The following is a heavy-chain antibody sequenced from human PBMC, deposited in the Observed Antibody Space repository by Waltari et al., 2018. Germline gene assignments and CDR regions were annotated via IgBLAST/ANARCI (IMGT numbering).Heavy chain of an antibody. D-gene: IGHD6-6*01. CDR1: GFTFSSYW. CDR3: ARVRVVRVARPEYNWFDP. V-gene: IGHV3-7*01. Sequence: EVQLVESGGGLVQPGGSLRLSCAASGFTFSSYWMSWVRQAPGKGLEWVANIKQDGSEKYYVDSVKGRFTISRDNAKNSLYLQMNSLRAEDTAVYYCARVRVVRVARPEYNWFDPWGQGTLVTVSS. CDR2: IKQDGSEK. J-gene: IGHJ5*02.